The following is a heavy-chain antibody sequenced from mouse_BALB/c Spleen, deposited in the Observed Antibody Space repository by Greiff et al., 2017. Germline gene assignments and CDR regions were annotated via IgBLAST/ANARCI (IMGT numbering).Heavy chain of an antibody. V-gene: IGHV5-12-1*01. CDR3: ARHAPYDGSKPPWFAY. Sequence: EVQLVESGGGLVKPGGSLKLSCAASGFAFSSYDMSWVRQTPEKRLEWVAYISSGGGSTYYPDTVKGRFTISRDNAKNTLYLQMSSLKSEDTAMYYCARHAPYDGSKPPWFAYWGQGTLVTVSA. CDR1: GFAFSSYD. J-gene: IGHJ3*01. CDR2: ISSGGGST. D-gene: IGHD2-3*01.